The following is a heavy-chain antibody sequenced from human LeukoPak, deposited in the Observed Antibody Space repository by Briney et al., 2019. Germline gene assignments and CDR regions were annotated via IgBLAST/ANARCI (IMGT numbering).Heavy chain of an antibody. J-gene: IGHJ4*02. Sequence: PGGSLRLSCAASGFTFSSYAMHWVRQAPGKGLEWVAVISYDGSNKYYADSVKGRFTISRDNSKNTLYLQMNSLRAEDTAVYYCAKGRPTVTFDYWGQGTLVTVSS. V-gene: IGHV3-30-3*01. CDR2: ISYDGSNK. CDR1: GFTFSSYA. D-gene: IGHD4-17*01. CDR3: AKGRPTVTFDY.